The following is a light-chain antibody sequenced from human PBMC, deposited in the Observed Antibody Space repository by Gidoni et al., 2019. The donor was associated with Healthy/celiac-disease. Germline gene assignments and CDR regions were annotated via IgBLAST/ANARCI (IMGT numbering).Light chain of an antibody. CDR1: QSVLYSSNNKNY. CDR3: QQYYSTPLT. Sequence: DIVMTQSPDSLAVCLGERSTINCKSSQSVLYSSNNKNYLAWYQQQPGQPPKLLIYWASTRESGVADLFSGSGSGTDFTLTISSLQAEDVAVYYCQQYYSTPLTFGGXTKVEIK. V-gene: IGKV4-1*01. CDR2: WAS. J-gene: IGKJ4*01.